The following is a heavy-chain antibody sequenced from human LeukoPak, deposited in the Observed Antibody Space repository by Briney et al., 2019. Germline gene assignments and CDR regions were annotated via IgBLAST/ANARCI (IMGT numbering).Heavy chain of an antibody. V-gene: IGHV1-69*04. CDR2: IIPILGIA. Sequence: SVKVSCKASGGTFSSYAISWVRQAPGQELEWMGRIIPILGIANYAQKFQGRVTITADRSTSTAYMELSSLRSEDTAVYYCARGPGIAAAGLDYWGQGTLVTVSS. J-gene: IGHJ4*02. CDR3: ARGPGIAAAGLDY. D-gene: IGHD6-13*01. CDR1: GGTFSSYA.